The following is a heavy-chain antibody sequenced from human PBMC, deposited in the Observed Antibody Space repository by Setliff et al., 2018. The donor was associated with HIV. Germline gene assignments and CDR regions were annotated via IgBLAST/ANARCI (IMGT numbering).Heavy chain of an antibody. V-gene: IGHV4-34*01. Sequence: PSETLSLTCTLYGASFSGYFWSWIRQPPGKGLEWIGEINHAGSTNFNPSLKGRVTISVDMSKRQFSLHLTSVTAADTAVYFCARDRSKYGTGSSAYNWFDPWGLGTLVTVSS. CDR1: GASFSGYF. CDR2: INHAGST. D-gene: IGHD3-16*01. J-gene: IGHJ5*02. CDR3: ARDRSKYGTGSSAYNWFDP.